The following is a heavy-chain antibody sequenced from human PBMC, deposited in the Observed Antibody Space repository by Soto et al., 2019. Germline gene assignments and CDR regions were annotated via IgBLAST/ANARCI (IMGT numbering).Heavy chain of an antibody. CDR3: ASGDFWSGSTTSPKPRYYYYGMDV. D-gene: IGHD3-3*01. CDR2: IIPIFGTA. CDR1: GGTFSSYA. J-gene: IGHJ6*02. V-gene: IGHV1-69*13. Sequence: SVKVSCKASGGTFSSYAISWVRQAPGQGLEWMGGIIPIFGTANYAQKFQGRVTITADESTSTAYMELSSLRSEDTAVYYCASGDFWSGSTTSPKPRYYYYGMDVWGQGTTVTVSS.